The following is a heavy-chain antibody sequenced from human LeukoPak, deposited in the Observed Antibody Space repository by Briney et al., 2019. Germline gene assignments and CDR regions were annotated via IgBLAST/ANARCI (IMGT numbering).Heavy chain of an antibody. V-gene: IGHV1-2*02. Sequence: ASVKVSCKVSGYTLTELSMHWVRQAPGQGLEWMGWINPNSGGTNYAQKFQGRVTMTRDTSISTAYMELSRLRSDDTAVYYCARDLTIVVVIGFDYWGQGTLVTVSS. CDR3: ARDLTIVVVIGFDY. CDR1: GYTLTELS. J-gene: IGHJ4*02. CDR2: INPNSGGT. D-gene: IGHD3-22*01.